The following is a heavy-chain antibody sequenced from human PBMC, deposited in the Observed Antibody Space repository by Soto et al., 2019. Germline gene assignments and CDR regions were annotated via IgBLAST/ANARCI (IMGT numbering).Heavy chain of an antibody. CDR1: GGSFSGYY. Sequence: QVQLQQWGAGLLKPSETLSLTCAVYGGSFSGYYWSWIRQPPGKGLEWIGEINHSGSTNYNPSLKRRVTITVDTSKNPFSLKLSSVTAADTAVYYCSRSKRPSHSQLTPRGQGTLVTVSS. CDR3: SRSKRPSHSQLTP. J-gene: IGHJ4*02. V-gene: IGHV4-34*01. CDR2: INHSGST. D-gene: IGHD2-21*01.